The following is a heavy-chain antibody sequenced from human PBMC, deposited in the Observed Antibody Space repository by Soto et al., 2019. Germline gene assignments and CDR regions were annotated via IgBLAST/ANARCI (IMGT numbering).Heavy chain of an antibody. D-gene: IGHD3-22*01. CDR3: AKGTIYYYDSSGYYNIDY. CDR1: GFTFSSYG. J-gene: IGHJ4*02. V-gene: IGHV3-30*18. Sequence: QVQLVESGGGVVQPGRSLRLSCAASGFTFSSYGMHWVRQAPGKGLEWVAVISYDGSNKYYADSVKGRFTISRDNSKNTLYLQRNSLRAEDTAVYYCAKGTIYYYDSSGYYNIDYWGQGTLVTVSS. CDR2: ISYDGSNK.